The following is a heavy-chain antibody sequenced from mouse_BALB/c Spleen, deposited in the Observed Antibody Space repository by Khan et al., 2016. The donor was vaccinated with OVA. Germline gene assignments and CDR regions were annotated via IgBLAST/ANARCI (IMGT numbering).Heavy chain of an antibody. CDR1: GSPFSGYW. D-gene: IGHD1-1*01. Sequence: DLVKPGASVKLSCKASGSPFSGYWITWINQRPGQGLEWIGQIAPGRGGITYTEMLRGRPTLTVDTSSSTAYIQLISLSSEDSAVYFCARSNYYGRSLYAMDYWGQGTSVTVSS. V-gene: IGHV1S41*01. CDR2: IAPGRGGI. J-gene: IGHJ4*01. CDR3: ARSNYYGRSLYAMDY.